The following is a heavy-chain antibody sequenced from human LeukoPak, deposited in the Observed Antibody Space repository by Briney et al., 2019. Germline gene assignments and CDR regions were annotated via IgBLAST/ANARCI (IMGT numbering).Heavy chain of an antibody. V-gene: IGHV3-23*01. CDR2: ISGGGDNT. Sequence: GGSLRLSCAASGFTFSSYAMSWVRQAPGRGLEWVSAISGGGDNTYYADSMKGRFTISRDNSKNTLYLQMNSLRAEDTAVYYCAKDRTYYDFWSGQGGFDYWGQGTLVTVSS. D-gene: IGHD3-3*01. J-gene: IGHJ4*02. CDR3: AKDRTYYDFWSGQGGFDY. CDR1: GFTFSSYA.